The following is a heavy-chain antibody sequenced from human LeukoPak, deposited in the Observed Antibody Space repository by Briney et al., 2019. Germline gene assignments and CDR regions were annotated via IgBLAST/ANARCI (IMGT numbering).Heavy chain of an antibody. CDR1: GYTFTGYY. J-gene: IGHJ6*02. D-gene: IGHD3-10*01. V-gene: IGHV1-2*02. CDR2: INPNSGGT. Sequence: PVASVKVSCKASGYTFTGYYMHWVRQAPGQGLEWMGWINPNSGGTNYAQKFQGRVTMTRDTSISTAYMELSRLRSDDTAVYYCARSYYGSGPLDVWGQGTTVTVSS. CDR3: ARSYYGSGPLDV.